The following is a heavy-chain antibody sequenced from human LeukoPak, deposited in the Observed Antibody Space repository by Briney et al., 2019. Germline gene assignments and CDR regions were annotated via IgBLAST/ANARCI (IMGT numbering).Heavy chain of an antibody. D-gene: IGHD2/OR15-2a*01. Sequence: GGSLRLSCAASGFTFSSYSMNWVRQAPGKGLEWVSPISSSSSYIYYADSVKGRFTISRDNAKNSLYLQMNSLRAEDTAFYYCVKSAYFAIGFDMWGQGTLVTVSS. CDR3: VKSAYFAIGFDM. CDR2: ISSSSSYI. CDR1: GFTFSSYS. V-gene: IGHV3-21*04. J-gene: IGHJ3*02.